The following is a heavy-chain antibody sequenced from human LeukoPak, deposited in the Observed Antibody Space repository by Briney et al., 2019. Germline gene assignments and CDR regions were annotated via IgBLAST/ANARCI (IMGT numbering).Heavy chain of an antibody. CDR3: AKRWDSSGYLPYFDY. J-gene: IGHJ4*02. CDR2: ISGSGGST. Sequence: GSLRLSCAASGFTFSSYAMSWVRQAPGKGLEWVSAISGSGGSTYYADSVKGRFTISRDNSKNTLYLQMNSLRAEDTAVYYCAKRWDSSGYLPYFDYWGQGTLVTVSS. V-gene: IGHV3-23*01. D-gene: IGHD3-22*01. CDR1: GFTFSSYA.